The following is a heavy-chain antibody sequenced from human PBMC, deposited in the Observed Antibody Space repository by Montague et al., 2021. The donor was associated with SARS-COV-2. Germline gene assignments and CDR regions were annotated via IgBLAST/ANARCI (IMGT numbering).Heavy chain of an antibody. D-gene: IGHD5-12*01. CDR2: ISSSGSST. CDR1: RFTFSSYE. V-gene: IGHV3-48*03. J-gene: IGHJ4*02. CDR3: ARDGNGYGFDY. Sequence: SLRLSCAASRFTFSSYEMNWVRQAPGKGLEWVSYISSSGSSTYYADSVKGRFTISRDNAKNSLYLQMSNLRAEDTAIYYCARDGNGYGFDYWGQGTLVTVSS.